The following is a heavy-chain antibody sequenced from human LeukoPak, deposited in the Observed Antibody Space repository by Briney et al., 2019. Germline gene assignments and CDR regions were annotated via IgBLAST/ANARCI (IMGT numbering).Heavy chain of an antibody. CDR2: IYYSGST. J-gene: IGHJ4*02. CDR1: GGSIGSYY. V-gene: IGHV4-59*08. CDR3: ARHVYQQLVDY. Sequence: PSETLSLTCTVSGGSIGSYYWSWIRQPPGKGLEWIGYIYYSGSTNYNPSLKSRVTISVDTSKNQFSLKLSSVTAADTAVYYCARHVYQQLVDYWGQGTLVTVSS. D-gene: IGHD6-13*01.